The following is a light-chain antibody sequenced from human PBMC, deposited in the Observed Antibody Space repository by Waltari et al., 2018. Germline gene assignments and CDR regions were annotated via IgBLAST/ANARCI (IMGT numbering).Light chain of an antibody. CDR3: QQYGETPWT. J-gene: IGKJ1*01. Sequence: EIVLTQSPGTLSLSPGERATLSCRATESVPANYLAWYQQKPGQAPRLLISGASSRATGIPDRFSGRGSGTDFTHTIARLEPEDFALYYCQQYGETPWTFGQGTKVDLK. CDR1: ESVPANY. CDR2: GAS. V-gene: IGKV3-20*01.